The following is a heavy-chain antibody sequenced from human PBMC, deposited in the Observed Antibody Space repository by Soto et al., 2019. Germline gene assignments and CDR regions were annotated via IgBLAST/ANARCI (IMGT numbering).Heavy chain of an antibody. V-gene: IGHV3-33*01. D-gene: IGHD6-19*01. CDR2: IWYDGSNT. Sequence: QVQLVESGGGVVQPGGSLRLSCEASGFTFTTYGMHWVRQAPGKGLEWVALIWYDGSNTYYADSVKGRFTISRDNSNNTLYLQMNSLRAEDTAVYYCARFGSGGTFDYWGQGSMVTVSS. CDR1: GFTFTTYG. CDR3: ARFGSGGTFDY. J-gene: IGHJ4*02.